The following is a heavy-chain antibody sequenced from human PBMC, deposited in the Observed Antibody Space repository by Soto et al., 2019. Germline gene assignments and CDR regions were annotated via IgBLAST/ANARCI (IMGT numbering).Heavy chain of an antibody. V-gene: IGHV3-15*01. CDR3: TTWYYGRSGN. J-gene: IGHJ4*02. CDR2: IKSKTDGGTT. Sequence: GGSPRLPFGGSGVRFRNARVSVGRHAPGKGLEWVGRIKSKTDGGTTDYAAPVKGRFTISRDDSKNTLYLQVNSLKTEDTAVYYCTTWYYGRSGNWGQGTLVTVSS. CDR1: GVRFRNAR. D-gene: IGHD4-17*01.